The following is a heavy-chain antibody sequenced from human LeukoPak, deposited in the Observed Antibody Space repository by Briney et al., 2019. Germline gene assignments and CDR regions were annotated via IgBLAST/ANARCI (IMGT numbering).Heavy chain of an antibody. CDR2: TYYRSKWYN. D-gene: IGHD5-24*01. CDR3: ARGGQGDGYSADEAFAF. Sequence: SHTLSLTCDISADSVSGNSTAYNWIRQSPARGLERLGRTYYRSKWYNDYAVSVKSRIIINPDTSESQLSLQLKSVTPEDTAVYYCARGGQGDGYSADEAFAFWGQGTMVTVSS. CDR1: ADSVSGNSTA. V-gene: IGHV6-1*01. J-gene: IGHJ3*01.